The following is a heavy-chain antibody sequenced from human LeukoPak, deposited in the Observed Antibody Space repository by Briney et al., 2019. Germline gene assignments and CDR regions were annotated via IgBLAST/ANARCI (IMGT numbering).Heavy chain of an antibody. CDR2: ISSSSSYI. V-gene: IGHV3-21*01. D-gene: IGHD3-10*01. J-gene: IGHJ4*02. CDR1: GFTFSSYS. CDR3: ASHTGRYYYGSGSYYFDY. Sequence: KPGGSLRLSCAASGFTFSSYSMDWVRQAPGKGLEWVSSISSSSSYIYYADSVKGRFTISRDNAKNSLYLQMNSLRAEDTAVYYCASHTGRYYYGSGSYYFDYWGQRTLVTVSS.